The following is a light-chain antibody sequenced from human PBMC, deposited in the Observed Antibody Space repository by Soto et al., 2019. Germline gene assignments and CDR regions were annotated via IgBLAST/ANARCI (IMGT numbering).Light chain of an antibody. CDR2: GAS. V-gene: IGKV3-20*01. CDR3: QQYDRIPHFT. CDR1: QTISNSY. Sequence: EIVLTQSPGTLSLSPGERATLSCRASQTISNSYLAWYQQKPGQAPRLLIYGASSRAIGIPDRFSGSGSGTDVSRTSTRLEPEDFAVKYCQQYDRIPHFTCGRGPKVDI. J-gene: IGKJ3*01.